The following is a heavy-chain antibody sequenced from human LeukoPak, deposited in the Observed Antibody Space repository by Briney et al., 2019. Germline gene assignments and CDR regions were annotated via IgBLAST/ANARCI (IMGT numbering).Heavy chain of an antibody. V-gene: IGHV3-9*01. CDR3: AKVNYYDSSGYYYFDY. CDR2: ISWNSGSI. J-gene: IGHJ4*02. CDR1: VFTFDDYS. Sequence: PGRSLRLSCAASVFTFDDYSMHWVRQAPWKGREWVSGISWNSGSIGYADSVKGRFTISRDNAKNSLYLQMNSLRAEDTALYYCAKVNYYDSSGYYYFDYWGQGTLVTLSS. D-gene: IGHD3-22*01.